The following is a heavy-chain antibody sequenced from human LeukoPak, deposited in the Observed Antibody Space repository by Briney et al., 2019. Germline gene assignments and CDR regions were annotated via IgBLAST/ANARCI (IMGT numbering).Heavy chain of an antibody. CDR3: TSLLLGHCSGGSCYGFDY. V-gene: IGHV3-73*01. J-gene: IGHJ4*02. D-gene: IGHD2-15*01. CDR1: GFTFSGSA. CDR2: IRSKANSYAT. Sequence: PGGSLRLSCAASGFTFSGSAMHWVRQASGKGLEWVGRIRSKANSYATAYAASVKGRFTISRDDSKNTAYLQMNSLKTEDTAVYYCTSLLLGHCSGGSCYGFDYWGQGTLVTVSS.